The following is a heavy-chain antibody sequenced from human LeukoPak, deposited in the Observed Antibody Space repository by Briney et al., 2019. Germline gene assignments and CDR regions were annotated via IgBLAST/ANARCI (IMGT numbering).Heavy chain of an antibody. V-gene: IGHV3-30*03. D-gene: IGHD1-26*01. CDR3: ARDRSGSYLSGPPDY. J-gene: IGHJ4*02. CDR2: ISYDGSNK. CDR1: GLTFSSYG. Sequence: GGSLRLSCAASGLTFSSYGMHWVRQDPGKGLEWVAVISYDGSNKHYADSVKGRFTISRDNSKNTLYLQMNSLRGEDTAVYYCARDRSGSYLSGPPDYWGQGTLVTVSS.